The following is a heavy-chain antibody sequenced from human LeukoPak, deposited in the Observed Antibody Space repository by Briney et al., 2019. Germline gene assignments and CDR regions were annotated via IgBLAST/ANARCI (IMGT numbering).Heavy chain of an antibody. Sequence: SETLSLTCAVSGYSISSGCYWGWIRQPPGKGLEWIGSIYHSGSTYYNPSLKSRVTISVDTSKNQFSLKLSSVTAADTAVYYCARSDFWSGYYDYWGQGTLVTASS. CDR2: IYHSGST. CDR3: ARSDFWSGYYDY. J-gene: IGHJ4*02. CDR1: GYSISSGCY. V-gene: IGHV4-38-2*01. D-gene: IGHD3-3*01.